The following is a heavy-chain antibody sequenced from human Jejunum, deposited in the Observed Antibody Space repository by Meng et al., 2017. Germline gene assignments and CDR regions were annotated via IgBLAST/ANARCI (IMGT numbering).Heavy chain of an antibody. CDR3: AKGHYYDASAYYHDAFDI. Sequence: GESLKISCAASGFSFAGYTMTWVRQAPGKGLEWVSGISPSGRTTYYPYSVRGRFTISRDSSKNTLYLQMNSLRAEDTAIYYCAKGHYYDASAYYHDAFDIWGQGTMVTVSS. J-gene: IGHJ3*02. D-gene: IGHD3-22*01. CDR1: GFSFAGYT. V-gene: IGHV3-23*01. CDR2: ISPSGRTT.